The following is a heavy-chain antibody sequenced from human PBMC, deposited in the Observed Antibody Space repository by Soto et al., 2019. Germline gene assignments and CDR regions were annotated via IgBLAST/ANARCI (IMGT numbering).Heavy chain of an antibody. Sequence: QVQLQESGPGLVKPSQILSLTCSISGGSISSGDNYWSWIRQPPGKGLEWIGYIHSSGSTFYNPSLKSRVTISIDTSKNQFSLKLSSVTAADTAVYSCARGTYFDSAWGTYRVGSSGCFDYWGQGTLVSVSS. CDR3: ARGTYFDSAWGTYRVGSSGCFDY. J-gene: IGHJ4*02. V-gene: IGHV4-30-4*01. CDR2: IHSSGST. CDR1: GGSISSGDNY. D-gene: IGHD3-16*02.